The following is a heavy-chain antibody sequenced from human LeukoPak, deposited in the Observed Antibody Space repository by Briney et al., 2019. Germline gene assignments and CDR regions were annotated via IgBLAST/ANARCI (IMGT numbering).Heavy chain of an antibody. CDR1: GGSISSSSYY. Sequence: SETLSLTCTVSGGSISSSSYYWGWIRQPPGKGLEWIGSIYYSGSTYYNPSLKSRVTISVDASKNQFSLKLSSVTAADTAVYYCASYYNVVFDYWGQGTLVTVSS. D-gene: IGHD3-10*01. CDR2: IYYSGST. J-gene: IGHJ4*02. V-gene: IGHV4-39*01. CDR3: ASYYNVVFDY.